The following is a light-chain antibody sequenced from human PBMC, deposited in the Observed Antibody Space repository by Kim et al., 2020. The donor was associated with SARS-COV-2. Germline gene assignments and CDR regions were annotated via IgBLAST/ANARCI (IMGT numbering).Light chain of an antibody. CDR1: SSNIEAGYD. J-gene: IGLJ1*01. CDR3: QSYDSSLSGYV. Sequence: QTVTVSCIGSSSNIEAGYDVHWYQHLPTTAPKLLIYSNGNRPSGVPDRFSGSKSGTSASLAITGLQAEDEADYYCQSYDSSLSGYVFGSGTKVTVL. V-gene: IGLV1-40*01. CDR2: SNG.